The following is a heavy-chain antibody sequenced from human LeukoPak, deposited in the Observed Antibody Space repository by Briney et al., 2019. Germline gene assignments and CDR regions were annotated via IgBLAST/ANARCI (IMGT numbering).Heavy chain of an antibody. CDR3: AKDLGVGAYLLFDYITSGLDS. CDR2: ISYDGSNE. J-gene: IGHJ4*02. V-gene: IGHV3-30*18. D-gene: IGHD2/OR15-2a*01. CDR1: GFGFSSYG. Sequence: GRSLRLSCAASGFGFSSYGMHWVRQAPGKGLEWVAVISYDGSNEYFADSVKGRFTVSRDNSKNTLYLQMNSLRPEDTAVYYCAKDLGVGAYLLFDYITSGLDSWGQGTLVTVSS.